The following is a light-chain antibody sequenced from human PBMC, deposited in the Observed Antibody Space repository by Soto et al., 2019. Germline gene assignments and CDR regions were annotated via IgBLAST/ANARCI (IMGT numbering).Light chain of an antibody. V-gene: IGKV3-15*01. J-gene: IGKJ4*01. CDR3: QQYNNWPPLT. Sequence: EIVMTQSPATLSVPPGERATLSCRASQSVSSNLAWYQQKPGQAPRLLIYGASTRATGIPARFSGSGSGTEFTLTISSLQSEDFAVYYCQQYNNWPPLTFGGGTKVEMK. CDR2: GAS. CDR1: QSVSSN.